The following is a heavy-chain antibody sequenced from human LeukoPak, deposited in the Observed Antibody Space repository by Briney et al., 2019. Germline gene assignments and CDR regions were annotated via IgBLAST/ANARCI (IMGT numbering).Heavy chain of an antibody. Sequence: ASVKVSCKASGYTFTGYYMHWVRQAPGQGLEWMGWINPNSGGTNYAQKFQGRVTMTRDTSISTAYMELSRPRSDDTAVYYCASNTYYYGSGGYLGMDVWGQGTTVTVSS. CDR1: GYTFTGYY. V-gene: IGHV1-2*02. D-gene: IGHD3-10*01. J-gene: IGHJ6*02. CDR2: INPNSGGT. CDR3: ASNTYYYGSGGYLGMDV.